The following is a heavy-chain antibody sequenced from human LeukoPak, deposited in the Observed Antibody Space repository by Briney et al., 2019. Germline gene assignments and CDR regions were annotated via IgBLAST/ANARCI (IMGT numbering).Heavy chain of an antibody. V-gene: IGHV4-59*01. J-gene: IGHJ4*02. Sequence: TSGTLSLTCTVSGVSINSYYWSWIRQPPGKGLEWIAYIYYSGSTSYNPSLKSRVTISVDTSKNQFSLKLNSVTAADTAMYYCARLFHPALSGNYPFDYWGQGTLVTVSS. CDR1: GVSINSYY. CDR2: IYYSGST. CDR3: ARLFHPALSGNYPFDY. D-gene: IGHD1-26*01.